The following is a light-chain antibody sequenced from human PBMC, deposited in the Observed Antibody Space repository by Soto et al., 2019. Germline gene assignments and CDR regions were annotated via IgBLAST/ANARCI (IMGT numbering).Light chain of an antibody. CDR2: AAS. V-gene: IGKV1-39*01. CDR1: QGISTY. Sequence: DIQMTQSPSSLSASVGDRVTITCRASQGISTYLNWSQQKPGKAPKLLIYAASSLQSGVPSRFSGSGSETDFTLTISSLQLEDFATYSCQQSYSTTWTVGQGTKVDSK. J-gene: IGKJ1*01. CDR3: QQSYSTTWT.